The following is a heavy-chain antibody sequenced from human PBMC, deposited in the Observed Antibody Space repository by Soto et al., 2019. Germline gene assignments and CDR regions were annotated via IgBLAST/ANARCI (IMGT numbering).Heavy chain of an antibody. CDR3: ARGRGGSGSYYLPDYYYYGMDV. Sequence: PSETLSLTCTVSGGSVSSGSYYWSCLPQPPGKGLVWVGYIYYSGSTNYNPSLQSRVTISVDTSKNQFSLKLSSVTAVDTAVYYCARGRGGSGSYYLPDYYYYGMDVWGQGTTVTVSS. CDR1: GGSVSSGSYY. CDR2: IYYSGST. V-gene: IGHV4-61*01. D-gene: IGHD3-10*01. J-gene: IGHJ6*02.